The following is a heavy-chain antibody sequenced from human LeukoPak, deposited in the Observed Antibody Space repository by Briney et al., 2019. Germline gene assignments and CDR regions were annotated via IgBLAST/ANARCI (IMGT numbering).Heavy chain of an antibody. J-gene: IGHJ4*02. CDR1: GFTFSTYA. V-gene: IGHV3-23*01. CDR3: AKVPHYYYGSGSFQFDY. Sequence: PGGSLRLSCAASGFTFSTYAMSWVRQAPGKGLEWVSAISGSGGSGGSTYYADSVKGRFTISRDNSKNTLYLQMNSLRAEDTAVYYCAKVPHYYYGSGSFQFDYWGQGTLVAVSS. CDR2: ISGSGGSGGST. D-gene: IGHD3-10*01.